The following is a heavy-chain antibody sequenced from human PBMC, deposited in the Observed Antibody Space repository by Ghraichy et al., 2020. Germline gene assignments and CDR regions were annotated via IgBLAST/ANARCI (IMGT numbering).Heavy chain of an antibody. CDR1: RGSFRGYS. Sequence: SETLSLTCAVYRGSFRGYSWTWIRQPPGKGLEWIGEMNHSGSTNHHPSLKSRVTISVDTSKNRFSLKLRSVTAADTAVYYCARATKRDGMDVWGPGTTVTGSS. CDR2: MNHSGST. J-gene: IGHJ6*02. CDR3: ARATKRDGMDV. V-gene: IGHV4-34*01.